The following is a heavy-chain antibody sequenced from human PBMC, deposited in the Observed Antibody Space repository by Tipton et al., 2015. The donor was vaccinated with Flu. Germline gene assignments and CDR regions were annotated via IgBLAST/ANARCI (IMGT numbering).Heavy chain of an antibody. Sequence: LRLSCTVSGGAVSSYFWTWIRQPPGKQLEWIGYIYYGGTTNYNPSLRSRVTFSMDTSKNQFSLRLSSVTAADTAVYYCARDSGGNYNYGMDVWGQGTTVYVSS. D-gene: IGHD2-8*02. CDR1: GGAVSSYF. J-gene: IGHJ6*02. CDR2: IYYGGTT. CDR3: ARDSGGNYNYGMDV. V-gene: IGHV4-59*02.